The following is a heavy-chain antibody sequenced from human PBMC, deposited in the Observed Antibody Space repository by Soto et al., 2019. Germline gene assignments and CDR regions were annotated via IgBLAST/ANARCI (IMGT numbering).Heavy chain of an antibody. V-gene: IGHV1-3*01. CDR2: INAGNDNT. CDR1: GYTFTSYA. Sequence: ASVKVSCKASGYTFTSYAMHWVRQAPGQRLEWMGWINAGNDNTKYSQKFQGRVTITADESTSTVYMELSTLRPEDTAVYYCAREGLVLVPTTVNSDYYYYAMDVWGQGTTVTVSS. D-gene: IGHD4-17*01. CDR3: AREGLVLVPTTVNSDYYYYAMDV. J-gene: IGHJ6*02.